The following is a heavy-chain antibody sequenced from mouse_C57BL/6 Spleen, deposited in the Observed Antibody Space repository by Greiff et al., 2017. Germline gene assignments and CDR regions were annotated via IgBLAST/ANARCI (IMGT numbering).Heavy chain of an antibody. D-gene: IGHD5-1*01. J-gene: IGHJ3*01. CDR1: GYTFTSYW. Sequence: VQLQQPGAELVKPGASVKMSCKASGYTFTSYWITWVKQRPGQGLEWIGDIYPGSGSTNYNEKFKSKATLTVDTSSSTAYMQLSSLTSEDSAVYYCARNPPSVPKGAWFAYWGQGTLVTVSA. CDR3: ARNPPSVPKGAWFAY. V-gene: IGHV1-55*01. CDR2: IYPGSGST.